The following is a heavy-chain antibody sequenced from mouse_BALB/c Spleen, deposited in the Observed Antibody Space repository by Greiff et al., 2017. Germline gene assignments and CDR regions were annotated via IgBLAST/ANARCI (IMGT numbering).Heavy chain of an antibody. CDR2: IDPENGDT. Sequence: VQLKESGAELVRSGASVKLSCTASGFNIKDSYMHWVKQRPEQGLEWIGWIDPENGDTEYAPKFQGKATMTADTSSNTAYLQLSSLTSEDTAVYYCNAPTAKGFDYWGQGTTLTVSS. J-gene: IGHJ2*01. CDR3: NAPTAKGFDY. V-gene: IGHV14-4*02. CDR1: GFNIKDSY. D-gene: IGHD1-2*01.